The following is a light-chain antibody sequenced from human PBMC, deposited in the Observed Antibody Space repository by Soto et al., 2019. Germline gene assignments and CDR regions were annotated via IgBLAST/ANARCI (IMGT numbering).Light chain of an antibody. V-gene: IGKV3-11*01. Sequence: EIVLTQSPATLSLPPGERATLSCRASQSVSSNLALFQQQPDQAPRLLIFEACNRANSIPARFSGSGSGTYFTPTITSVEPEDFAVYYCQQRSNMFSFGQGTKVDIK. J-gene: IGKJ1*01. CDR2: EAC. CDR3: QQRSNMFS. CDR1: QSVSSN.